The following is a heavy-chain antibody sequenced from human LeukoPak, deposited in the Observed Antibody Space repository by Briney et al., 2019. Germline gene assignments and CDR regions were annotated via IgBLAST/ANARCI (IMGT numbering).Heavy chain of an antibody. Sequence: GGSLRLSCAASGFTASNNYMGWVRQAPAKGLEWVSVIYSVGSTYYADSVRGRFTISRDNSKNTLYLQMNSLRVEDTAVYYCAGSLAYCGGDCRLGDYWGQGTLVTVSS. CDR3: AGSLAYCGGDCRLGDY. CDR1: GFTASNNY. J-gene: IGHJ4*02. CDR2: IYSVGST. D-gene: IGHD2-21*02. V-gene: IGHV3-66*01.